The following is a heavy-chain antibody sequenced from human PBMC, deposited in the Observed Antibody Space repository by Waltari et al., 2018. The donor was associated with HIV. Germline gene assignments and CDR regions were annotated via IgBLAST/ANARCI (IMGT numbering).Heavy chain of an antibody. CDR3: ARGGIASGYDRPGFDY. Sequence: LEWMGGIIPIFGTANYAQKFQGRVTITADESTSTAYMELSSLRSEDTAVYYCARGGIASGYDRPGFDYWGQGTLVTVSS. V-gene: IGHV1-69*01. J-gene: IGHJ4*02. D-gene: IGHD5-12*01. CDR2: IIPIFGTA.